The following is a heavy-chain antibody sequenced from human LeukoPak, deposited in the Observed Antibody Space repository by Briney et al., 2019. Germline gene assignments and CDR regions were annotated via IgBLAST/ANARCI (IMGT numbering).Heavy chain of an antibody. CDR1: GYSFTTYW. Sequence: GESLKISCKGSGYSFTTYWIGWVRQMPGKGLEWMGIIHPGDSDTRYSPSFQGQVTISAEKSISTAYLQWSSLKASDTALYYCASRKKGMATAGFDYWGQGTLVTVSS. D-gene: IGHD5-24*01. CDR3: ASRKKGMATAGFDY. CDR2: IHPGDSDT. J-gene: IGHJ4*02. V-gene: IGHV5-51*01.